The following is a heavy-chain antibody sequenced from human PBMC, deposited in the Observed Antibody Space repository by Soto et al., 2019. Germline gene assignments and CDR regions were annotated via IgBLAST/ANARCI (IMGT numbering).Heavy chain of an antibody. V-gene: IGHV4-4*02. D-gene: IGHD6-13*01. CDR1: GGSISSSNW. Sequence: SETLSLTCAVSGGSISSSNWWSWVRQPPGKGLEWIGEINHSGSTNYNPSLKSRVTISVDTSKNQFSLKLSSVTAADTAVYYCARGGYSRRLDPWGQGTLVTVSS. CDR3: ARGGYSRRLDP. J-gene: IGHJ5*02. CDR2: INHSGST.